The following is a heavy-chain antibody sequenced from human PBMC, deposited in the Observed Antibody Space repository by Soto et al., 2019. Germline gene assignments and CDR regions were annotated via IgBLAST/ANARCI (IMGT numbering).Heavy chain of an antibody. V-gene: IGHV4-59*01. CDR2: IYYSGST. CDR3: ARVCISTSCYPYYYYGMDV. Sequence: PSETLSLTCTVSGGSISSYYWSWIRQPPGKGLEWIGYIYYSGSTNYNPSLKSRVTISVDTSKNQFSLKLSSVTAADTAVYYCARVCISTSCYPYYYYGMDVWGQGTTVTVSS. CDR1: GGSISSYY. J-gene: IGHJ6*02. D-gene: IGHD2-2*01.